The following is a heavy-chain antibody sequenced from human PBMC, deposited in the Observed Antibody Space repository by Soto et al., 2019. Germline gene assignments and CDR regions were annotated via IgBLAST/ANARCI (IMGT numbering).Heavy chain of an antibody. D-gene: IGHD3-22*01. CDR2: IYPGDSDT. J-gene: IGHJ4*02. V-gene: IGHV5-51*01. Sequence: GESLKISCKGSGYSFINYWISWVRQMPGKGLEWMGIIYPGDSDTRYSPSFQGQVTISADKYISTAYLQWSSLKASDTAMYYCARKDSSSAFDYWGQGTLVTVSS. CDR3: ARKDSSSAFDY. CDR1: GYSFINYW.